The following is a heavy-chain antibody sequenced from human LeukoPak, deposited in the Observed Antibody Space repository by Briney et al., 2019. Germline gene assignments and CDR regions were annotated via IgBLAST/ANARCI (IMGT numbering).Heavy chain of an antibody. CDR2: IKKDGSEK. CDR1: GFTFSSHW. V-gene: IGHV3-7*03. Sequence: GGSLRLSCAASGFTFSSHWMSWVRQAPGKGLEWVANIKKDGSEKYYVDAVKGRFTISRDNAKNSLYLQMNSLRSEDTALYYCAKDLGFLWVGERGFDFWGQGTMVTVSS. J-gene: IGHJ3*01. CDR3: AKDLGFLWVGERGFDF. D-gene: IGHD3-10*01.